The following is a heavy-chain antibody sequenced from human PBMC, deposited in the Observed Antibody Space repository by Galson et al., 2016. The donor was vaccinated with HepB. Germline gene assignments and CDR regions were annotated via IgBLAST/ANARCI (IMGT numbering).Heavy chain of an antibody. Sequence: SLRLSCAASEFTFNNYPMSWVRQAPGRGLEWVSTISGSGIITSYADSVKGRFTISRDSSTNTLYLQMNSLRAEDTAVYYCAREGPYLNSGYYYGFDYRGQGTQVTVSS. CDR3: AREGPYLNSGYYYGFDY. J-gene: IGHJ4*02. D-gene: IGHD3-22*01. CDR1: EFTFNNYP. CDR2: ISGSGIIT. V-gene: IGHV3-23*01.